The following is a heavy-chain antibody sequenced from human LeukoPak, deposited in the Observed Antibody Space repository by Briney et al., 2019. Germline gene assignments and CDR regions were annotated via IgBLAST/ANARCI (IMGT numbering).Heavy chain of an antibody. CDR1: GYTFSNYD. Sequence: GASVKVSCKTSGYTFSNYDVNWVRQATGQGPEWMGWMNPNSGNTGYALQFQGRVTMTSDTSISTAYMELSSLRSDDTAVYFCARAVTHQLLSDHWGQGTLVTVSS. J-gene: IGHJ5*02. CDR3: ARAVTHQLLSDH. CDR2: MNPNSGNT. D-gene: IGHD2-2*01. V-gene: IGHV1-8*01.